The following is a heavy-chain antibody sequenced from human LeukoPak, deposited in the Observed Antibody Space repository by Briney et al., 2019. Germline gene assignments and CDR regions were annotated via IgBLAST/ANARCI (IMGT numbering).Heavy chain of an antibody. Sequence: SQTLSLTCTVSGGSISSGGYYWSWIRRHPGKGLEWIGYIYYSGSTYYNPSLKSRVTISVDTSKNQLSLKLSSVTAADTAVYYCARLQYYYDSSGYPDYWGQGTLVTVSS. CDR1: GGSISSGGYY. CDR3: ARLQYYYDSSGYPDY. D-gene: IGHD3-22*01. CDR2: IYYSGST. J-gene: IGHJ4*02. V-gene: IGHV4-31*03.